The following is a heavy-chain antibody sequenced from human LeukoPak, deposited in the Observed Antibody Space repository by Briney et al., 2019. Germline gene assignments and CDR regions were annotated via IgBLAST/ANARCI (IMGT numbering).Heavy chain of an antibody. D-gene: IGHD4-23*01. V-gene: IGHV1-69*01. CDR1: VGTFRSYA. Sequence: SVNVSCKASVGTFRSYAISWVRPAPGQGLEWMGGIIPIFGTANYAQKFQGRVTITADESTSTAYMELSSLRSEDTAVYYCARLRLKDYGGNSRNDYWGQGTLVTVSS. CDR2: IIPIFGTA. J-gene: IGHJ4*02. CDR3: ARLRLKDYGGNSRNDY.